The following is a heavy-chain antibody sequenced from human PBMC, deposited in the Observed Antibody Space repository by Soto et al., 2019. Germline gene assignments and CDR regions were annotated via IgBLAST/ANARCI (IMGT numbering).Heavy chain of an antibody. D-gene: IGHD5-18*01. CDR3: ARESGYSYGYRYYYYGMDV. CDR1: GGSISSGGYY. J-gene: IGHJ6*02. CDR2: IYYSGST. V-gene: IGHV4-31*03. Sequence: PSETLSLTCTVSGGSISSGGYYWSWIRQHPGKGLEWIGYIYYSGSTYYNPSLKSRVTISVDTSKNQFSLKLSSVTAADTAVYYCARESGYSYGYRYYYYGMDVWGQGTTVTVSS.